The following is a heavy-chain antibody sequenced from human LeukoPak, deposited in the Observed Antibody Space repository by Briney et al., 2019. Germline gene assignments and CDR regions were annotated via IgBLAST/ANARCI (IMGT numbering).Heavy chain of an antibody. D-gene: IGHD2-2*02. CDR2: IIPIFGTA. J-gene: IGHJ6*03. CDR1: GGTFSSYA. CDR3: ARDGAYCSSTSCYTRGHYYYYMDV. V-gene: IGHV1-69*05. Sequence: SVNVSCKASGGTFSSYAISWVRQAPGQGLEWMGGIIPIFGTANYAQKFQGRVTITTDESTSTAYMELSSLRSEDTAVYYCARDGAYCSSTSCYTRGHYYYYMDVWGKGTTVTVSS.